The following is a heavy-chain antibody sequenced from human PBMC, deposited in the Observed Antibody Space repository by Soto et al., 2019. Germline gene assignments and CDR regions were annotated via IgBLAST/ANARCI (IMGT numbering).Heavy chain of an antibody. CDR1: GGSISSSSYY. CDR2: IYYSGST. J-gene: IGHJ6*04. CDR3: GKKSGGYYGRDV. D-gene: IGHD3-16*01. Sequence: QLQLQESGPGLVKPSETLSLTCTVSGGSISSSSYYWGWIRQPPGKGLEWIGSIYYSGSTYYNPPPRRRVTISVDTSKNHFPLKLGSGTPADTRVYYCGKKSGGYYGRDVGGKGPPSPVPS. V-gene: IGHV4-39*01.